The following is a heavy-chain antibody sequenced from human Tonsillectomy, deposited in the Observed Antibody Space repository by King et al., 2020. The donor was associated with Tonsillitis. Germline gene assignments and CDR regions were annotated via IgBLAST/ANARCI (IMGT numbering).Heavy chain of an antibody. CDR1: GFTFSSYW. Sequence: VQLVESGGGLVQPGGSLRLSCAASGFTFSSYWMNWVRQAPGKGLEWVANIKEDGSVKYYVDSVKGRFTISRDNAKSSLYLQMNDLRAEDTAVYYCARDQTYFYVTSGYYDSFDIWGQGTMVTVSS. CDR3: ARDQTYFYVTSGYYDSFDI. D-gene: IGHD3-22*01. V-gene: IGHV3-7*03. CDR2: IKEDGSVK. J-gene: IGHJ3*02.